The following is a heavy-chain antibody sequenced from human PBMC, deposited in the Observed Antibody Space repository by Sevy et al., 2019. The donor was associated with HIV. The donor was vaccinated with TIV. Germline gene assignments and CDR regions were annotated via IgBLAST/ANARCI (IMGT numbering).Heavy chain of an antibody. V-gene: IGHV1-18*01. J-gene: IGHJ6*02. D-gene: IGHD3-10*01. CDR3: ARDWYYYGSGSYTRPYYYYGMDV. CDR2: ISAYNGNT. CDR1: GYTFTSYG. Sequence: ASVKVSCKASGYTFTSYGISWVRQAPGQELEWMGWISAYNGNTNYAQKLQGRVTMTTDTSTSTAYMELRSLRSDDTAVYYCARDWYYYGSGSYTRPYYYYGMDVWGQGTTVTVSS.